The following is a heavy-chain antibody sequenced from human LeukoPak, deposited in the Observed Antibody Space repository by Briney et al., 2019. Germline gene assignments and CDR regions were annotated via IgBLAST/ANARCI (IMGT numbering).Heavy chain of an antibody. D-gene: IGHD3-10*01. CDR3: ARVGGSGLKDWFDP. J-gene: IGHJ5*02. Sequence: WEILSLTCTVSRGAITFYYWNWIRQPPGKGLEWIGYVFYSGDTNYNPSLKSRVTISVDTSKNQFSLKLSSVTAADTGVYYCARVGGSGLKDWFDPWGQGTLVTVSS. V-gene: IGHV4-59*01. CDR1: RGAITFYY. CDR2: VFYSGDT.